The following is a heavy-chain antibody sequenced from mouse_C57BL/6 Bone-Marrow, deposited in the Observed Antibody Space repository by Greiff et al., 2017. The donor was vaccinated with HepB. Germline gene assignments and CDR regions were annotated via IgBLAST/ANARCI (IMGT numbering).Heavy chain of an antibody. V-gene: IGHV1-55*01. CDR3: ARYPDYYGSRRYYFDY. CDR1: GYTFTSYW. D-gene: IGHD1-1*01. CDR2: IYPGSGST. Sequence: QVQLQQPGAELVKPGASVKMSCKASGYTFTSYWITWVKQRPGQGLEWIGDIYPGSGSTNYNEKFKSKATLTVDTSSSTAYMQLSSLTSEDSAVYYCARYPDYYGSRRYYFDYWGKGTTLTVSS. J-gene: IGHJ2*01.